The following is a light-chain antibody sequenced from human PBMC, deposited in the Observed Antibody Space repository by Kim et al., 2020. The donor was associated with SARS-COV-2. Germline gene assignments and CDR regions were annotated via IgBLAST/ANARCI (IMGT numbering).Light chain of an antibody. CDR2: GAS. CDR3: QQYDSTPLT. CDR1: QSVFNRY. V-gene: IGKV3-20*01. Sequence: EIVLTQSPGTLSLSPGERATLSCRASQSVFNRYLAWYQQKPGQPPRLLIYGASSRATGIPDRFSGSGSGTDFALTISRLEPEDFAVYYCQQYDSTPLTFGGGTKVEI. J-gene: IGKJ4*01.